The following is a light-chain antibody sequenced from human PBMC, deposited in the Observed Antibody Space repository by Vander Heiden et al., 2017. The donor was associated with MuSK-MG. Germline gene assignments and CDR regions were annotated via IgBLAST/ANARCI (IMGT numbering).Light chain of an antibody. CDR2: DVR. V-gene: IGLV2-14*03. CDR1: SSDVGAYDH. J-gene: IGLJ2*01. Sequence: QSALTQPASVSGSPGQSITISCTGTSSDVGAYDHVSWYQRHPGKAPKLIMSDVRNRPSGVSSRFSGSKSGNTDSLTISGLQTEDEADYVCSSYTGSSHCLFGGGTQVTVL. CDR3: SSYTGSSHCL.